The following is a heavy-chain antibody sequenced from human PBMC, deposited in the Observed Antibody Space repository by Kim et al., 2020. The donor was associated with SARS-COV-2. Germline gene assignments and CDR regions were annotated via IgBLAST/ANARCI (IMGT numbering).Heavy chain of an antibody. J-gene: IGHJ5*02. Sequence: SETLSLTCTVSGGSITNYYWSWIRQPPGKGLEWIGYIYYTGSTNYNPSLKSRVTISVDTSKNQFSLKLSSVTAADTAVYYCARGPGYYDHHWGRGTLVTVSS. CDR3: ARGPGYYDHH. CDR2: IYYTGST. D-gene: IGHD1-26*01. CDR1: GGSITNYY. V-gene: IGHV4-59*01.